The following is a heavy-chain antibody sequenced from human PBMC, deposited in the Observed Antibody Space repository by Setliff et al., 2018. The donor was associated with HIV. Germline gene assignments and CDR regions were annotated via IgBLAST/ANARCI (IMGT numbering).Heavy chain of an antibody. V-gene: IGHV1-69*05. CDR2: IIPIFGTA. CDR3: ARTILDPSGATIGHRGMDV. Sequence: SVKVSCKASGDTFSNVLITWVRQAPGQGLEWMGGIIPIFGTANYDQKFQGRVTITTDESTSTAYMELSSLRSEDTAVYYCARTILDPSGATIGHRGMDVWGQGTTVTVSS. D-gene: IGHD5-12*01. J-gene: IGHJ6*02. CDR1: GDTFSNVL.